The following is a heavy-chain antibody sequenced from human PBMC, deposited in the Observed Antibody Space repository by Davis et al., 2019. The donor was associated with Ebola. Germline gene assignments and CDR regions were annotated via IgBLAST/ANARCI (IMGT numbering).Heavy chain of an antibody. V-gene: IGHV1-2*06. J-gene: IGHJ4*02. Sequence: ASVKVSCKASGYTFNGYHIHWVRQAPGQGLEWMGRIIPNSGATKYAQKFQGRVTMTRDTSISTAYMELSSLTSDDTAVYYCARDDYVWGSPPFFDSWGQGALVTVSS. CDR2: IIPNSGAT. CDR1: GYTFNGYH. CDR3: ARDDYVWGSPPFFDS. D-gene: IGHD3-16*01.